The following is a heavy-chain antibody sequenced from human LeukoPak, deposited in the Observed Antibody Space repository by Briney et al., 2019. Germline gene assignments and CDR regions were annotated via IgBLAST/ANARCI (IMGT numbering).Heavy chain of an antibody. CDR3: AREGDFNGSGRGDS. D-gene: IGHD3-10*01. CDR2: INPNTGGT. CDR1: GYIFSRFY. V-gene: IGHV1-2*02. Sequence: ASVRVSCKTSGYIFSRFYIHWVRQAPGQGLEWMGWINPNTGGTNFPQKFLGRVTLTTDASITTVYMTLRSLTSDDTAVYFYAREGDFNGSGRGDSWGQGTLVSASS. J-gene: IGHJ4*02.